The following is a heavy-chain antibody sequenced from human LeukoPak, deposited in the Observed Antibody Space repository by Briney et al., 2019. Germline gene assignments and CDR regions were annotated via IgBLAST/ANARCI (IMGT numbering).Heavy chain of an antibody. Sequence: SETLSLTCTVSGGSISSSYWSWIRQPAGKGLEWIGRISSSASTKYNPSLKSRVSMSVDTSKNQFSLKLSSVTAADTAVYYCARAGESRKTMVRGVYYDYYGMDVWGQGTTVTVSS. V-gene: IGHV4-4*07. CDR3: ARAGESRKTMVRGVYYDYYGMDV. D-gene: IGHD3-10*01. CDR2: ISSSAST. CDR1: GGSISSSY. J-gene: IGHJ6*02.